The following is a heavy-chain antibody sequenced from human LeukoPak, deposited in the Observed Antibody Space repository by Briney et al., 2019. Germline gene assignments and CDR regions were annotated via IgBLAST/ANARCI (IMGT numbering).Heavy chain of an antibody. J-gene: IGHJ4*02. CDR3: ARHESPGGATIH. V-gene: IGHV4-38-2*01. CDR1: GYSISSGYY. Sequence: NPPETLSLTCAVSGYSISSGYYWGWIRQPPGKGLEWIGSIYHSGSTYYNPSLKSRVTISVDTSKNQFSLKLSSVTAADTAVYYCARHESPGGATIHWGQGTLVTVSS. D-gene: IGHD1-26*01. CDR2: IYHSGST.